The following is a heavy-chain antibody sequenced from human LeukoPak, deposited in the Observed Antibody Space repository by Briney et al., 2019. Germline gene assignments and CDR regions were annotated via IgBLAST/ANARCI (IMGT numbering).Heavy chain of an antibody. V-gene: IGHV5-10-1*01. CDR3: ARQTPYYGAGSYYYGMDV. Sequence: GESLMISCTGSGYSFTSHWSSWVRQMPGKGLEWMGSIDHSDSYTNYSPSSQGHVTISADKSIRTVYLQWSSLKDSDTAMYYCARQTPYYGAGSYYYGMDVWGKGTTVTVSS. CDR2: IDHSDSYT. CDR1: GYSFTSHW. D-gene: IGHD3-10*01. J-gene: IGHJ6*04.